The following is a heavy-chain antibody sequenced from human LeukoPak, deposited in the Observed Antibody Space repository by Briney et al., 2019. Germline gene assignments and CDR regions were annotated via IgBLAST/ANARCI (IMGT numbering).Heavy chain of an antibody. Sequence: SETLSLTCAVSGYSIGSGFYWGWIRQPPGRGLEWIGSIFHSGSTYYNPSLKSRVTISVDTSKNQFSLKLSSVTAADTALYYCARASGSYGSGSYYYSGMDVWGKGTTVTVSS. CDR1: GYSIGSGFY. CDR2: IFHSGST. J-gene: IGHJ6*04. CDR3: ARASGSYGSGSYYYSGMDV. V-gene: IGHV4-38-2*01. D-gene: IGHD3-10*01.